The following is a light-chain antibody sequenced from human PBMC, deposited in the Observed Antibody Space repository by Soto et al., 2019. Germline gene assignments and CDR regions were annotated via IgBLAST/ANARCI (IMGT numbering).Light chain of an antibody. CDR1: QSVNSNY. V-gene: IGKV3-20*01. J-gene: IGKJ1*01. CDR3: HQRQSWPRT. Sequence: DIVLTQSPGTLSLSPGERATLSCRASQSVNSNYLAWYQQKPGQAPRLLIFGASTRATGISDRFRGSGSGTDFTLTISDVQPEDFALYYCHQRQSWPRTFGQGTKVDI. CDR2: GAS.